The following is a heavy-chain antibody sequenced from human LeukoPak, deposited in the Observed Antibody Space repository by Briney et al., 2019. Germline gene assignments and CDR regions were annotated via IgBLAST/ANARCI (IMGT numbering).Heavy chain of an antibody. CDR1: GGSISSYY. D-gene: IGHD6-13*01. CDR3: ASQPFGSSWYWFDS. J-gene: IGHJ5*01. V-gene: IGHV4-4*07. CDR2: IYTSGST. Sequence: SETLSLTCTVSGGSISSYYWSWIRQPAGKGLEWIGRIYTSGSTNYNPSLKSRVTMSVDTSKNQFSLKLRSVTAADTAVYYCASQPFGSSWYWFDSWGQGALVTVSA.